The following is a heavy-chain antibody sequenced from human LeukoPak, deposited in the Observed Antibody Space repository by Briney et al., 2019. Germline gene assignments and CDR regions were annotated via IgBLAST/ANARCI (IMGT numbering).Heavy chain of an antibody. CDR3: ARGLRGIMAGFDF. CDR1: GGSISSCY. J-gene: IGHJ4*02. V-gene: IGHV4-59*01. CDR2: IYYTGSS. D-gene: IGHD3-16*01. Sequence: SETLSLTCTVSGGSISSCYWSWIRQPPGKGLEWIGYIYYTGSSNYNPSLKSRVTISVDTSENQFSLKLSSVTAADTAVYYCARGLRGIMAGFDFWGQGTLVTVSS.